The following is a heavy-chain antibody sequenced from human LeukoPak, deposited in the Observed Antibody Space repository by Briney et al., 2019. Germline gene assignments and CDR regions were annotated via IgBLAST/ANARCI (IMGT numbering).Heavy chain of an antibody. CDR2: ISAYNGNT. CDR3: ARVPVLLWFGEPLC. J-gene: IGHJ4*02. D-gene: IGHD3-10*01. CDR1: GYTFTSYG. V-gene: IGHV1-18*01. Sequence: ASVKVSCKASGYTFTSYGISWVRQAPGQGLEWMGWISAYNGNTNYAQKLQGRVTMTTDTSTSTAYMELRSLRSDDTAVYYCARVPVLLWFGEPLCWGQGTLVTVSS.